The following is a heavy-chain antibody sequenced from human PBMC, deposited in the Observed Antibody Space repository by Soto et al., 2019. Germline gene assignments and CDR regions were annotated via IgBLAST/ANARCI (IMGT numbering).Heavy chain of an antibody. J-gene: IGHJ5*01. CDR1: GGSFSGYY. CDR3: ARADFDFWRGLRNWFDS. Sequence: SETLSLTCAVYGGSFSGYYWSWIRQPPGKGLEWIGEINHSGSTNYNPSLKSRVTISVDTSKNQFSLKLSSVTAADTAVYYCARADFDFWRGLRNWFDSWGQGTLVTVSS. V-gene: IGHV4-34*01. CDR2: INHSGST. D-gene: IGHD3-3*01.